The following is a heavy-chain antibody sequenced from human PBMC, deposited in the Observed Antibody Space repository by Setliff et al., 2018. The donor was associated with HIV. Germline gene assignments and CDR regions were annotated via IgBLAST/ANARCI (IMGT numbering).Heavy chain of an antibody. CDR3: ARSCRSSGYCHFDY. CDR2: ISPNNFNT. CDR1: GYTFDGHY. D-gene: IGHD3-22*01. V-gene: IGHV1-2*06. Sequence: GASAKVSCKTSGYTFDGHYLHWVRQAPGQGLEWMGRISPNNFNTQYAKNFQGRVTMTWDTSTSTGYREVYRLRSDDTAVYFCARSCRSSGYCHFDYWGQGTLVTVSS. J-gene: IGHJ4*02.